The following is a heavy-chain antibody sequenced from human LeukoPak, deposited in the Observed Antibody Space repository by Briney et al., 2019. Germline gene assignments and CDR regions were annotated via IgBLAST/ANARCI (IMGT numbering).Heavy chain of an antibody. V-gene: IGHV3-23*01. J-gene: IGHJ6*02. CDR1: GFIFSSYA. CDR3: ATPRSSYYYYGMDV. Sequence: PGGSLRLSCAASGFIFSSYAMSWFRQAPGKGLEWVSAISGGGDNTYYAASVKGRFTTTRDNSKNTLYLQMDSLRAEDTALYYCATPRSSYYYYGMDVWGQGTTVIVSS. CDR2: ISGGGDNT.